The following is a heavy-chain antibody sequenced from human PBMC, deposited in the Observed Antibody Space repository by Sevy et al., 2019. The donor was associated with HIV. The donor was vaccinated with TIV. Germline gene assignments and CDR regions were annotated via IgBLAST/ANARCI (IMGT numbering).Heavy chain of an antibody. Sequence: ASVKVSCKTSGYTFTNYHITWVRQAPGQGLEWMGWITPNNGNTKVAQRLQGRVTMTTDTSTSTAYMELRSLKSDDTAVYYCARAPSGSQGPGLCFHHWGQGTLVTVSS. V-gene: IGHV1-18*01. CDR1: GYTFTNYH. CDR3: ARAPSGSQGPGLCFHH. CDR2: ITPNNGNT. D-gene: IGHD1-26*01. J-gene: IGHJ1*01.